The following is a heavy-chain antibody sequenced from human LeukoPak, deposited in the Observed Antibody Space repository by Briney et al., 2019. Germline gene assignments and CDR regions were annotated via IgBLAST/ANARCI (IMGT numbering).Heavy chain of an antibody. CDR3: AKDIVRSSLAAAGFDC. V-gene: IGHV3-9*01. CDR2: ISWNSGSI. Sequence: PGGSLRLSCAASGFTFDDYAMHWVRQAPGKGLEWVSGISWNSGSIGYADSVKGRFTISRDNAKNPLYLQMNSLRAEDTALYYCAKDIVRSSLAAAGFDCWGQGTLVTVSS. J-gene: IGHJ4*02. D-gene: IGHD6-13*01. CDR1: GFTFDDYA.